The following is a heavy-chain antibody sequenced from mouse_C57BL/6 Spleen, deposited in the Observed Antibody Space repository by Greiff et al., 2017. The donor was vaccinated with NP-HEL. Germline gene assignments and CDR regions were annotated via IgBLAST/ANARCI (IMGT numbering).Heavy chain of an antibody. CDR1: GYTFTSYT. J-gene: IGHJ2*01. CDR2: INPSSGYT. V-gene: IGHV1-4*01. Sequence: VQGVESGAELARPGASVKMSCKASGYTFTSYTMHWVKQRPGQGLEWIGYINPSSGYTKYNQKFKDKATLTADKSSSTAYMQLSSLTSEDSAVYYCARSAYFDYWGQGTTLTVSS. CDR3: ARSAYFDY. D-gene: IGHD6-1*01.